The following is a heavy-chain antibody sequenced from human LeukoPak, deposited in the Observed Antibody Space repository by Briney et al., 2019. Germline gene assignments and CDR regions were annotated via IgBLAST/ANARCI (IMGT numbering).Heavy chain of an antibody. CDR1: GFTFSNYW. CDR2: IKQDGSER. D-gene: IGHD3-10*01. CDR3: ARGYFYGSGSNWFDP. J-gene: IGHJ5*02. V-gene: IGHV3-7*01. Sequence: PGGSLRLSCVASGFTFSNYWMNWVRQAPGKGLEWVANIKQDGSERYYVGSVKGRLTISRDIANNSLYLQMNSLRAEDTAVYYCARGYFYGSGSNWFDPWGQGTLVTVSS.